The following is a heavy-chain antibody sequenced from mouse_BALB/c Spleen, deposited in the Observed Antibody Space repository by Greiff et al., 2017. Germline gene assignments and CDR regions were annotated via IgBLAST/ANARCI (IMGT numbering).Heavy chain of an antibody. Sequence: VQLQESGAELVKPGASVKLSCKTSGYTFTSYWIQWVKQRPGQGLGWIGEIFPGTGTTYYNEKFKGKATLTIDTSSSTAYMQLSSLTSEDSAVYFCAKDLTTATHYYAMDYWGQGTSVTVSS. CDR3: AKDLTTATHYYAMDY. V-gene: IGHV1S132*01. CDR2: IFPGTGTT. CDR1: GYTFTSYW. J-gene: IGHJ4*01. D-gene: IGHD1-2*01.